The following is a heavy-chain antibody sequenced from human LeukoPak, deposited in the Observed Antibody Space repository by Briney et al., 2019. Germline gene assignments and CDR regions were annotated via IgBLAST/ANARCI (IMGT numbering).Heavy chain of an antibody. CDR1: GCTFNNYA. J-gene: IGHJ5*02. Sequence: ASVKVSCKASGCTFNNYAISWVRQAPGQGLECIGGIIHIFGTTNYAQKFQDRVTITADESTRTAWMELSSLTSEDTAVYYCAISSSGYTYGYVSGWFDPWGQGTLVTVSS. CDR2: IIHIFGTT. CDR3: AISSSGYTYGYVSGWFDP. D-gene: IGHD5-18*01. V-gene: IGHV1-69*13.